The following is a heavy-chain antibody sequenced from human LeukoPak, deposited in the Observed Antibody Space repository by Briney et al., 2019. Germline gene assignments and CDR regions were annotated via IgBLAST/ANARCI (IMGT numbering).Heavy chain of an antibody. CDR2: INPNSGGT. Sequence: ASVKVSCKASGYTFTGYYMHWVRQAPGQGLEWMGWINPNSGGTNYAQKFQGRVTMTRDTSTSTVYMELSSLRSEDTAVYYCARDLEASGLRYFDWLLHGPDYWGQGTLVTVSS. CDR1: GYTFTGYY. D-gene: IGHD3-9*01. CDR3: ARDLEASGLRYFDWLLHGPDY. J-gene: IGHJ4*02. V-gene: IGHV1-2*02.